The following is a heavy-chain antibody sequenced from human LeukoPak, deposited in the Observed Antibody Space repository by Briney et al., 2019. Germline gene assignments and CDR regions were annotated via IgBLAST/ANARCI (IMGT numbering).Heavy chain of an antibody. CDR1: GGSFSGYY. Sequence: SETLSLTCAVYGGSFSGYYWSWIRQPPGKGLEWIGEINHSGSTNYSPSLKSRVTISVDTSKNQFSLKLSSVTAADTAVYYCARGMMKRIVYYYYGMDVWGQGTTVTVSS. CDR2: INHSGST. J-gene: IGHJ6*02. D-gene: IGHD2-15*01. V-gene: IGHV4-34*01. CDR3: ARGMMKRIVYYYYGMDV.